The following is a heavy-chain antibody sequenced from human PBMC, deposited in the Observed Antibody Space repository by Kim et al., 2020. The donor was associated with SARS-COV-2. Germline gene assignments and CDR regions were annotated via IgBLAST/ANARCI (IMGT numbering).Heavy chain of an antibody. Sequence: GGSMRLSCAASGFTFSSYEMNWVRQAPGKGLEWVSYISSSGSTIYYADSVKGRFTISRDNAKNSLYLQMNSLRAEDTAVYYCARGGYYDSSGYFPDAFDIWGQGTMVTVSS. CDR1: GFTFSSYE. CDR2: ISSSGSTI. J-gene: IGHJ3*02. D-gene: IGHD3-22*01. CDR3: ARGGYYDSSGYFPDAFDI. V-gene: IGHV3-48*03.